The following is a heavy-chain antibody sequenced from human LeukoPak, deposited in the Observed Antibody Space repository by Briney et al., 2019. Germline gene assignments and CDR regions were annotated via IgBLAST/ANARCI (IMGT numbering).Heavy chain of an antibody. Sequence: GGSLRLSCAASGFSFNSYVMQWVRQAPGKGLEYVSAISGHGGTTYYADSVKGRFTISRDNSKNTLYLQMGSLRAEDMAVYYCARKDYGDYPPDYWGQGTLVTVSS. CDR3: ARKDYGDYPPDY. D-gene: IGHD4-17*01. J-gene: IGHJ4*02. V-gene: IGHV3-64*02. CDR1: GFSFNSYV. CDR2: ISGHGGTT.